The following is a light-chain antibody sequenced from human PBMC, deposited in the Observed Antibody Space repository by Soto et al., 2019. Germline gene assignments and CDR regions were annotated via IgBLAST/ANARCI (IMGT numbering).Light chain of an antibody. J-gene: IGKJ2*01. CDR3: QQYNNWPPYT. Sequence: EIVMTQSPATLSVSPGERATLSCRASQSVSSNLAWYQQKPGQAPRLPIYGASTRATGIPARFSGSGSGTECTLTIGGLQSEDFAVYYCQQYNNWPPYTFGQGTKLEIK. V-gene: IGKV3-15*01. CDR2: GAS. CDR1: QSVSSN.